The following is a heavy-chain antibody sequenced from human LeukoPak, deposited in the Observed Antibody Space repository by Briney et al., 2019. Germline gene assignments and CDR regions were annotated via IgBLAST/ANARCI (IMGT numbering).Heavy chain of an antibody. D-gene: IGHD5-18*01. CDR1: GITFSDYY. Sequence: GGSLRLSCAASGITFSDYYMSWIRQAPGKGLECISYISSSGCTIYYADSVKGRFTISRDNAKNSLYLQMNSLRAEDTAVYYCAREVERYSYGYFLDYWGQGTLVTVSS. V-gene: IGHV3-11*04. CDR2: ISSSGCTI. J-gene: IGHJ4*02. CDR3: AREVERYSYGYFLDY.